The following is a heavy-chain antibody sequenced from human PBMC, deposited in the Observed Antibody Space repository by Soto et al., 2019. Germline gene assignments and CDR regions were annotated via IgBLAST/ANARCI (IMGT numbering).Heavy chain of an antibody. CDR3: ARHDKYFMAFGGMDV. V-gene: IGHV5-10-1*01. CDR1: GYSFTSYW. D-gene: IGHD3-10*01. Sequence: EVQLVQSGAEVKKPGESLRISCKGSGYSFTSYWISWVRQMPGKGLEWMGRIDPSDSYTNYSPSFQGHVTISADKSISTAYLQWSSLKASDTAMYYCARHDKYFMAFGGMDVWGQGTTVTVSS. J-gene: IGHJ6*02. CDR2: IDPSDSYT.